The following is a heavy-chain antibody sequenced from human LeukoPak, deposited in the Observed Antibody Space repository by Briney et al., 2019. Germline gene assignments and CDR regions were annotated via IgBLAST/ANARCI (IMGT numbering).Heavy chain of an antibody. CDR3: AKARDRSGPYGDY. Sequence: GGSLRLSCAASGFTVSSNYMSWVRQAPGKGLEWVSVIYSGGSTYYADSVKGRFTISRDNSKNTLYLQMNSLRAEDTAVYYCAKARDRSGPYGDYWGQGTLVTVSS. D-gene: IGHD3-22*01. CDR1: GFTVSSNY. CDR2: IYSGGST. V-gene: IGHV3-53*01. J-gene: IGHJ4*02.